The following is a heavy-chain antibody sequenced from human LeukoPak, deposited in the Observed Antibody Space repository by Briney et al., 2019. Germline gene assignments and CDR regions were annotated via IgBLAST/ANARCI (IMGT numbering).Heavy chain of an antibody. D-gene: IGHD6-13*01. Sequence: GGSLKLSCAASGFSFSGSAMHWVRQASGKGLEWVGRIRSKANSYATAYAASVKGRFTISRDDSKNTAYLQMNSLKTEDTAVYYCTRHGETAAAGTNWGQGTLVTVSS. CDR1: GFSFSGSA. CDR2: IRSKANSYAT. J-gene: IGHJ4*02. CDR3: TRHGETAAAGTN. V-gene: IGHV3-73*01.